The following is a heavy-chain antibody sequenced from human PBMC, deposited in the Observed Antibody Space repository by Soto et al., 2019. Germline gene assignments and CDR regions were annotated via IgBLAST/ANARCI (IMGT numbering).Heavy chain of an antibody. J-gene: IGHJ4*02. D-gene: IGHD6-13*01. CDR1: GYTFTSYY. CDR3: APVAAAGTDWAFFDY. V-gene: IGHV1-46*03. CDR2: INPSGGST. Sequence: QVQLVQSGAEVKKPGASVKVSCKASGYTFTSYYMHLVRQAPGQGLEWMGIINPSGGSTSYAQKFQGRVTMTRDTSTSTVYMELSSLRSEDTAVYYCAPVAAAGTDWAFFDYWGQGTLVTVSS.